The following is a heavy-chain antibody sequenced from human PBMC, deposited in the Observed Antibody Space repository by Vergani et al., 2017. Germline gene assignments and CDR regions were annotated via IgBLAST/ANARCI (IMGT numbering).Heavy chain of an antibody. CDR3: ARVAGLNGMDV. Sequence: VSCKASGGTFSSYAISGVRQAPGQGLEWMGGIIPIFGTANYAQKFQGRVTITADESTSTAYMELSSLRSEDTAVYYWARVAGLNGMDVWGQGTTVTVSS. CDR2: IIPIFGTA. CDR1: GGTFSSYA. V-gene: IGHV1-69*01. D-gene: IGHD6-19*01. J-gene: IGHJ6*02.